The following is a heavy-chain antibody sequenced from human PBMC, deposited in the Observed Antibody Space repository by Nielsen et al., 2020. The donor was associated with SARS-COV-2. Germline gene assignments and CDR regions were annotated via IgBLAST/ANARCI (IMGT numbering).Heavy chain of an antibody. CDR3: ARARDRVTIFGVVRDWFDP. J-gene: IGHJ5*02. V-gene: IGHV4-38-2*02. CDR1: GYSISSGYY. D-gene: IGHD3-3*01. Sequence: SETLSLTCTVSGYSISSGYYWGWIRQPLGKGLEWIGSIYHSGSTYYNPSLKSRVTISVDTSKNQFSLKLSSVTAADTAVYYCARARDRVTIFGVVRDWFDPWGQGTLVTVSS. CDR2: IYHSGST.